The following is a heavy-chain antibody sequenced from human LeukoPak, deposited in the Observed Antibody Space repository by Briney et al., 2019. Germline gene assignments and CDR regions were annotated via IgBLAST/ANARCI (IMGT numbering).Heavy chain of an antibody. CDR2: INPNSGGT. J-gene: IGHJ4*02. CDR3: ARSPDILTGENFDY. Sequence: GASVKVSCKASGYSFSNYAMNWVRQAPGQGLEWMGWINPNSGGTNYAQKFQRRVTMTRDTSISTAYMELSRLRSDDTAVYYCARSPDILTGENFDYWGQGTLVTVSS. V-gene: IGHV1-2*02. D-gene: IGHD3-9*01. CDR1: GYSFSNYA.